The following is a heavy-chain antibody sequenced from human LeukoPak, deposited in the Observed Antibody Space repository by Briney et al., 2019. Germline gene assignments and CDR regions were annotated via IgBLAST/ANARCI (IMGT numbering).Heavy chain of an antibody. D-gene: IGHD6-13*01. J-gene: IGHJ4*02. CDR1: GFTFSSYA. CDR2: ISNSGGFT. V-gene: IGHV3-23*01. CDR3: AILYSTNY. Sequence: GGSLRLSCAASGFTFSSYAMTGVRQAPGKGLEWVSGISNSGGFTYYADSVKGRLTISRDNSKNTQYLQMNSLRAEDTALYYCAILYSTNYWGQGTLVTVSS.